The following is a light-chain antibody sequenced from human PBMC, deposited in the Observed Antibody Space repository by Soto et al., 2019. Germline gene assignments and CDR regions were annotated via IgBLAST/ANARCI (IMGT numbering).Light chain of an antibody. CDR2: EVS. CDR3: SSYTTSSTQV. J-gene: IGLJ1*01. Sequence: QSALTQPASVSGSPGQSITISCTGTSSDIGGYKHVSWYQQHPGKAPKLMIYEVSNRPSGVSNRFSGSKSGNTASLTISGLQAEDEADYYCSSYTTSSTQVFGTGTKLIVL. V-gene: IGLV2-14*01. CDR1: SSDIGGYKH.